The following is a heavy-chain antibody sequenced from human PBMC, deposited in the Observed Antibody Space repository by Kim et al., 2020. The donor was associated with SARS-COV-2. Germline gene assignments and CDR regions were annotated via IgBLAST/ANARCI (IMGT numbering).Heavy chain of an antibody. CDR1: GFTFSGSA. CDR3: TSIALVDTAMVFMRD. D-gene: IGHD5-18*01. CDR2: IRSKANSYAT. J-gene: IGHJ4*02. V-gene: IGHV3-73*01. Sequence: GGSLRLSCAASGFTFSGSAMHWVRQASGKGLEWVGRIRSKANSYATAYAASVKGRFTISRDDSKNTAYLQMNSLKTEDTAVYYCTSIALVDTAMVFMRDWGQGTLVTVSS.